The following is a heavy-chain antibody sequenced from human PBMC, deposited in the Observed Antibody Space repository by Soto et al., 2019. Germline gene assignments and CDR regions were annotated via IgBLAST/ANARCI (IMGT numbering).Heavy chain of an antibody. CDR3: ARDYARWSYYYDSSGYPDYFDY. D-gene: IGHD3-22*01. V-gene: IGHV4-38-2*02. Sequence: SETLSLTCAVSGYSISSGYYWGWIRQPPGKGLEWIGSIYHSGSTYYNPSLKSRVTISVDTSKNQFSLKLSSVTAADTAVYYCARDYARWSYYYDSSGYPDYFDYWGQGTLVPVS. CDR1: GYSISSGYY. J-gene: IGHJ4*02. CDR2: IYHSGST.